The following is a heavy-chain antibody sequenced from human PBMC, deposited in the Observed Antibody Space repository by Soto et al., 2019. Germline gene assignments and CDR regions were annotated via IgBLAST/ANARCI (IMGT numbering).Heavy chain of an antibody. J-gene: IGHJ4*02. CDR2: ISAYNGNT. V-gene: IGHV1-18*01. CDR3: AKDDIMITFGGVIVSGY. D-gene: IGHD3-16*02. Sequence: ASVKVSCKASGYTFTSYGISWVRQAPGQGLEWMGWISAYNGNTNYAQKLQGRVTMTTDTSTSTAYMELRSLRSDDTAVYYCAKDDIMITFGGVIVSGYWGQGTLVTVS. CDR1: GYTFTSYG.